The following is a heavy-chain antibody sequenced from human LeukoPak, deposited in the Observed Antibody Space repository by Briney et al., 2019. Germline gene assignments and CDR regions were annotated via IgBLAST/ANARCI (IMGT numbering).Heavy chain of an antibody. J-gene: IGHJ5*02. CDR3: ARTGYCSGGSCYSGDWFDP. Sequence: GASVKVSCKASGYTFTSYGISWVRQAPGQGLEWMGWISAYNGNTNYAQKLQGRVTMTTDTSTSTAYMELRSLRSDDTAAYYCARTGYCSGGSCYSGDWFDPWGQGTLATVSS. CDR2: ISAYNGNT. D-gene: IGHD2-15*01. V-gene: IGHV1-18*01. CDR1: GYTFTSYG.